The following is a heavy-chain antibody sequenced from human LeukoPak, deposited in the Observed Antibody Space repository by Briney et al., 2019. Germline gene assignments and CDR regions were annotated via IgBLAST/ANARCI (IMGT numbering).Heavy chain of an antibody. CDR2: IYHSGST. CDR3: ASGARPPYYYYYMDV. CDR1: GGSISSGGYY. D-gene: IGHD6-6*01. V-gene: IGHV4-30-2*01. Sequence: SETLSLTCTVSGGSISSGGYYWSWIRQPPGKGLEWIGYIYHSGSTYYNPSLKSRVTISVDRSKNQFSLKLSSVTAADTAAYYCASGARPPYYYYYMDVWGKGTTVTVSS. J-gene: IGHJ6*03.